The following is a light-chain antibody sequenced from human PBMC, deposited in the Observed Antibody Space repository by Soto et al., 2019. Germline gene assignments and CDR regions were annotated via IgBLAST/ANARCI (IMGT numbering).Light chain of an antibody. J-gene: IGKJ4*01. CDR3: QQRANRLT. Sequence: EIVLTQSPATLSLSPGERATLSCRASQSVSNVLAWYQQRPGQAPRLLLYGASNRATGTPARFSGSGSGTDFTLTISSLEPEDSAVYYCQQRANRLTFGGGTKVEIK. CDR1: QSVSNV. V-gene: IGKV3-11*01. CDR2: GAS.